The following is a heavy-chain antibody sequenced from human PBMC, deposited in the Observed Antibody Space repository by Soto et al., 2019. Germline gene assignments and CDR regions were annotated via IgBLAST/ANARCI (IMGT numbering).Heavy chain of an antibody. CDR3: ARHDCISSSCYYYYYYGMDV. V-gene: IGHV1-18*01. CDR1: GYTFTSYG. CDR2: ISAYNGNT. D-gene: IGHD2-2*01. Sequence: VASVKVSCKASGYTFTSYGISWVRQAPGQGLEWMGWISAYNGNTNYAQKLQGRVTMTTDTSTSTAYMELRSLRSDDTAVYYCARHDCISSSCYYYYYYGMDVWGQGTTVTVSS. J-gene: IGHJ6*02.